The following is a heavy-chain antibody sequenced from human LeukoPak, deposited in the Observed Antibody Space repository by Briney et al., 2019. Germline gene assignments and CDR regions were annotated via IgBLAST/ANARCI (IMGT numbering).Heavy chain of an antibody. D-gene: IGHD2-21*02. CDR2: ISGYNGNT. J-gene: IGHJ4*02. CDR3: ARDYCNNPTCHTREFDY. V-gene: IGHV1-18*01. CDR1: GYTFTSYG. Sequence: ASAKVSCKASGYTFTSYGISWVRQAPGQGLEWKGWISGYNGNTIYAQKLQGRVSMTTDTSTSTAYMDLRSLRSDDTAVYYCARDYCNNPTCHTREFDYWGQGTLVTVSS.